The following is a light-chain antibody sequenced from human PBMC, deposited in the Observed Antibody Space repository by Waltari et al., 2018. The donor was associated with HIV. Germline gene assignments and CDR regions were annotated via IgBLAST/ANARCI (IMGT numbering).Light chain of an antibody. Sequence: QSVLPPPPPMSGSPGQSTPIPCTGSLGDLVPCTFISWLPKFPHHAPTLIIFDVRSLPSGVSSRFSGSNSGNTASLTISGLQTEDEATYFCSSYSRQGDSYIFGTGT. V-gene: IGLV2-14*01. CDR1: LGDLVPCTF. CDR2: DVR. CDR3: SSYSRQGDSYI. J-gene: IGLJ1*01.